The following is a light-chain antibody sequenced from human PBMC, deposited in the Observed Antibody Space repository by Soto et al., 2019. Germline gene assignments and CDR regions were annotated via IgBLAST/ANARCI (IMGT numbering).Light chain of an antibody. J-gene: IGKJ5*01. Sequence: DIQMTQSPSSLSASVGDRVTITCRASQSISSYLNWYQQKPGKAHKLLIYAASSLQSGVPSRFSGSGSGTDFTLTISSLQPEDFAVYYCQLYSRSPRQITFGQGTRLEIK. V-gene: IGKV1-39*01. CDR3: QLYSRSPRQIT. CDR2: AAS. CDR1: QSISSY.